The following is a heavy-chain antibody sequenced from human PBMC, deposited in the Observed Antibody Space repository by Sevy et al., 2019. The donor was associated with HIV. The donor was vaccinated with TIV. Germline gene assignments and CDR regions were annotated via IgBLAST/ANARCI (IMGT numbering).Heavy chain of an antibody. J-gene: IGHJ6*02. Sequence: GGSLRLSCAACGFTFSSYDMHWVRQATGKGLEWLSAIGTAGDTYYPGSVKGQFTISRENAKNSLYLQMNSLRAGDTAVYYCARVVGYCSGGSCYLNLKYYYYYYGMDVWGQGTTVTVSS. CDR2: IGTAGDT. CDR3: ARVVGYCSGGSCYLNLKYYYYYYGMDV. CDR1: GFTFSSYD. V-gene: IGHV3-13*03. D-gene: IGHD2-15*01.